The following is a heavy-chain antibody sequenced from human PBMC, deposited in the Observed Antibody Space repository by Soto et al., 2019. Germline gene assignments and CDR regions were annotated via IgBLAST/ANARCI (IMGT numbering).Heavy chain of an antibody. D-gene: IGHD5-12*01. CDR3: ARDWEYSGYDRSGPLDY. J-gene: IGHJ4*02. CDR1: GFTFSSYA. V-gene: IGHV3-64*01. Sequence: GGSLRLSCAASGFTFSSYAMHWVRQAPGKGLEYVSAISSNGGSTYYANSVKGRFTISRDNSKNTLYLQMGSLRAEDMAVYYCARDWEYSGYDRSGPLDYWGQGTLVTVSS. CDR2: ISSNGGST.